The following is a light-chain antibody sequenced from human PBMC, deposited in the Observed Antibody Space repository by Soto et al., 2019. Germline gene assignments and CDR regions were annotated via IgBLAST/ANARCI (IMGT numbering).Light chain of an antibody. J-gene: IGKJ1*01. CDR1: QSVANNF. Sequence: EIVVTQSPGTLSLSPGERATLSCRASQSVANNFLAWYQQKPGQAPRLLIFAASKRASDIPARFSGSGSGSDFTLTISRLEPADFAVDYCHQYGTTPWTFGQGTKVEIK. CDR2: AAS. V-gene: IGKV3-20*01. CDR3: HQYGTTPWT.